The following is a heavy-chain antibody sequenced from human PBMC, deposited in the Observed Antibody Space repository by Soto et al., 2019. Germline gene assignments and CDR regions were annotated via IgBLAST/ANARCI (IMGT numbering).Heavy chain of an antibody. V-gene: IGHV3-23*01. CDR2: ISARGGST. Sequence: PGGSLRLSCAASGFTFSSYTMNWVRQAPGKGLEWVSLISARGGSTYYADSVKGRFTISRDNSKNTLYLQMNSLRAEDTAVYYCARDIYYDSSGHFDYWGQGTLVTVSS. D-gene: IGHD3-22*01. J-gene: IGHJ4*02. CDR1: GFTFSSYT. CDR3: ARDIYYDSSGHFDY.